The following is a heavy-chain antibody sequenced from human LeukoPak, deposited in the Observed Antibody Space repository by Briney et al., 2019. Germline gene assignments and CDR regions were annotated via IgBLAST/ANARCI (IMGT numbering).Heavy chain of an antibody. Sequence: SETLSLTCTVSGGSISSYYWSWIRQPPGKGLEWIGYIYYSGSTNYNPSLKSRVTISVDTSKNQFSLKLSSVTAADTAVYYCARVPVLWFGELLSSFDYWGQGTLVTVSS. CDR1: GGSISSYY. CDR3: ARVPVLWFGELLSSFDY. D-gene: IGHD3-10*01. J-gene: IGHJ4*02. CDR2: IYYSGST. V-gene: IGHV4-59*12.